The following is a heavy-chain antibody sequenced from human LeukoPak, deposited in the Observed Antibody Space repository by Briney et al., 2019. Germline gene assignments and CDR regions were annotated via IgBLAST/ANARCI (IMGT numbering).Heavy chain of an antibody. CDR3: ARDMSTTYSNGVDY. CDR2: IKQDGSEK. D-gene: IGHD3-16*01. Sequence: GGSLRLSCAASGFTFSSYWMSWVRQAPGKGLEWVANIKQDGSEKYYVDSVKGRFTISRDNVKNSLYLQMNSVRVEDTAVYYCARDMSTTYSNGVDYWGQGTLVTVSS. CDR1: GFTFSSYW. J-gene: IGHJ4*02. V-gene: IGHV3-7*01.